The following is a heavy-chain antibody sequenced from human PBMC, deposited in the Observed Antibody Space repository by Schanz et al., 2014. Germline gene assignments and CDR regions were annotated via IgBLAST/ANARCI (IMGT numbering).Heavy chain of an antibody. D-gene: IGHD4-17*01. J-gene: IGHJ4*02. CDR1: GFTFSTYA. Sequence: DVHLLESGGTLVRPGGSLRLSCAASGFTFSTYAMAWVRQAPGKGLEWVSSINTGGDSTYYADSVKGRFTISRDNSRDTVYLQMNSLRADDTAMYYCARAPVTVGPYHYYMDVWGQGTLVTVSS. V-gene: IGHV3-23*01. CDR2: INTGGDST. CDR3: ARAPVTVGPYHYYMDV.